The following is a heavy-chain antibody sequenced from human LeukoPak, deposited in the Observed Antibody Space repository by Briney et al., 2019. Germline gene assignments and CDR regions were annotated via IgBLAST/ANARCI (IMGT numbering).Heavy chain of an antibody. CDR1: GFTVSGTY. CDR2: IYSAGDT. V-gene: IGHV3-53*01. CDR3: ARGPEYSSSGVVGSYYYYYYMDV. Sequence: GGSLRLSCAASGFTVSGTYMSWVRQAPGKGLEWVSVIYSAGDTFSADSVKGRFTISRDNSKNTVYLQMNSLRAEDTAVYYCARGPEYSSSGVVGSYYYYYYMDVWGKGTTVTVSS. D-gene: IGHD6-6*01. J-gene: IGHJ6*03.